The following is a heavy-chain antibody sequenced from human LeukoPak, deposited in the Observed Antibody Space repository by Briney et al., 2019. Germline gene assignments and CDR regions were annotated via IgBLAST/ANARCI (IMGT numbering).Heavy chain of an antibody. CDR1: GYTFTGYY. Sequence: ASVKVSCKASGYTFTGYYMHWVRQAPGQGLEWMGWINPNSGGTNYAQKFQGRVTMTRDTSISTAYMELSRLRSDDTAVYYCARAGDDYDFWSGYQSLNSSDYWGQGTLVTVSS. J-gene: IGHJ4*02. V-gene: IGHV1-2*02. CDR3: ARAGDDYDFWSGYQSLNSSDY. CDR2: INPNSGGT. D-gene: IGHD3-3*01.